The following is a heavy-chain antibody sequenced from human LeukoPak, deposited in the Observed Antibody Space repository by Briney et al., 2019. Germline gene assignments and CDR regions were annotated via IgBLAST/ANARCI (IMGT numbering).Heavy chain of an antibody. V-gene: IGHV3-30*04. CDR3: ASFGILVSWGAFDI. CDR1: GFTFSSYA. J-gene: IGHJ3*02. Sequence: PGGSLRLSCAASGFTFSSYAMHWVRQAPGKGLEWVAVISYDGSNKYYADSVKGRFTISRDNSKNTLYLQMSSLRAEDTAVYYCASFGILVSWGAFDIWGQGTMVTVSS. CDR2: ISYDGSNK. D-gene: IGHD5/OR15-5a*01.